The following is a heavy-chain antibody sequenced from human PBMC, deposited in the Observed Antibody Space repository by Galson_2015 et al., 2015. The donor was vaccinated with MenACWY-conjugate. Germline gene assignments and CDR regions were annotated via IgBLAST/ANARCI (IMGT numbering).Heavy chain of an antibody. V-gene: IGHV3-74*01. Sequence: SLRLSCAATGFTFSSYWIHWVRQAPGKGPVWVSRITTDVTNTAYADSVKGRFTLSRDNAKNTVYLQMNSLRAEDTAVYYCARDYGSGTPLDYWGQGTLVTVSS. CDR1: GFTFSSYW. D-gene: IGHD3-10*01. CDR3: ARDYGSGTPLDY. J-gene: IGHJ4*02. CDR2: ITTDVTNT.